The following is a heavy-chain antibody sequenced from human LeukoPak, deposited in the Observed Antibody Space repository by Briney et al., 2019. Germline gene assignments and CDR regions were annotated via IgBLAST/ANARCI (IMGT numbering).Heavy chain of an antibody. Sequence: GASVKVSCKVSGYTLTELSMHWVRQAPGKGLEWMGGFDPEDGETIYAQKFQGRVTMTEDTSTDTAYMELSSLRSEDTAVCYCATRIWFGEFSNAFDIWGQGTMVTVSS. J-gene: IGHJ3*02. CDR2: FDPEDGET. CDR1: GYTLTELS. D-gene: IGHD3-10*01. CDR3: ATRIWFGEFSNAFDI. V-gene: IGHV1-24*01.